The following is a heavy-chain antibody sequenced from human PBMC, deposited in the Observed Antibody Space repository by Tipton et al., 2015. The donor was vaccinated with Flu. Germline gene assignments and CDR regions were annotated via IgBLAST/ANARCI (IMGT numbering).Heavy chain of an antibody. CDR3: ARHYFSSTGWYYFAH. J-gene: IGHJ4*02. CDR2: IYYSGST. V-gene: IGHV4-39*01. D-gene: IGHD6-19*01. CDR1: GGSISSGDYY. Sequence: TLSLTCTVSGGSISSGDYYWSWIRLHPGKGLEWIASIYYSGSTFYKPSLKSRVTISVDTSKSQLSLRLTSVTAADTSVYYCARHYFSSTGWYYFAHWGQGTPVTVSS.